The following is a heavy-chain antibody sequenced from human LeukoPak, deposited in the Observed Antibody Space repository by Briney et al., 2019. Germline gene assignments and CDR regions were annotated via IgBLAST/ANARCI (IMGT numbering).Heavy chain of an antibody. CDR1: GYTFTDYY. V-gene: IGHV1-2*02. CDR2: INPNSGGT. J-gene: IGHJ4*02. D-gene: IGHD1-14*01. Sequence: ASVKVSCKASGYTFTDYYMHWVRQAPGQGLEWMGWINPNSGGTNYVQKFQGRVTMTRDTSISTVYMELTRLRSDDTAFYYCTRDGNFDYWGQGTLVTVSS. CDR3: TRDGNFDY.